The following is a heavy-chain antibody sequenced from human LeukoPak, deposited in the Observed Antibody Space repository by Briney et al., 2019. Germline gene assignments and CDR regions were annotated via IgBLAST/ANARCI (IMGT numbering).Heavy chain of an antibody. J-gene: IGHJ4*02. CDR2: IHHSGST. V-gene: IGHV4-38-2*02. CDR1: GYSINSGYY. D-gene: IGHD2-2*01. CDR3: ASHTSYCSSTSCSPFRFDY. Sequence: SETLSLTCTVSGYSINSGYYWGWIRQPPGKGLEWIGSIHHSGSTYYNPSLQSRVTISVDTSNNQFSLKLNSVTAADTAVYYCASHTSYCSSTSCSPFRFDYWGQGTLVTVSS.